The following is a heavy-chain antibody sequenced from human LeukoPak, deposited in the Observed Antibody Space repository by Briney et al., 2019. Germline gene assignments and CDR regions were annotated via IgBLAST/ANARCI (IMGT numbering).Heavy chain of an antibody. CDR1: GFTFSNHW. D-gene: IGHD3-10*01. CDR2: ISSSSSYI. Sequence: GGSLRLSCVASGFTFSNHWMSWVRQAPRKGLEWVSSISSSSSYIYYADSVKGRFTISRDNAKNSLYLQMNSLRAEDTAVYYCATSYYYGSGSSMDVWGQGTTVTVSS. V-gene: IGHV3-21*01. J-gene: IGHJ6*02. CDR3: ATSYYYGSGSSMDV.